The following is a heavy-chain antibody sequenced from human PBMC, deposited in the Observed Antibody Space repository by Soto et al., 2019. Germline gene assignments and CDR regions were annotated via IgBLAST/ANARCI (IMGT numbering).Heavy chain of an antibody. D-gene: IGHD3-16*02. V-gene: IGHV1-18*04. J-gene: IGHJ5*02. CDR2: ISAYNGNT. Sequence: ASVKVSCKASGYTFTSYGIRWVRQAPGQGLEWTGWISAYNGNTNYAQKLQGRVTMTTDTSTSTAYMGLRSLRSDDTAVYYCARIVTFGGVIVMVNWFDAWGQGTLITVSS. CDR3: ARIVTFGGVIVMVNWFDA. CDR1: GYTFTSYG.